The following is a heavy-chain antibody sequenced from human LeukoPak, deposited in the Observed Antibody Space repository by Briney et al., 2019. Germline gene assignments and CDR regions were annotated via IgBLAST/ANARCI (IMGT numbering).Heavy chain of an antibody. Sequence: GESLKISCKGSGYSFTSYWIGWVRQMSGKGLEWMGVIYPGDSDSRYSPSFQGQVTISADKSISTAYLQWSSLKASDTAMYYCARSCRDGYRDFDYWGQGTLVTVSS. CDR2: IYPGDSDS. V-gene: IGHV5-51*01. J-gene: IGHJ4*02. CDR3: ARSCRDGYRDFDY. CDR1: GYSFTSYW. D-gene: IGHD5-24*01.